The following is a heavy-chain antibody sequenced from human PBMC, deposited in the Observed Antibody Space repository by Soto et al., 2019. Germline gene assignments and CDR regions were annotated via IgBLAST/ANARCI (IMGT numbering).Heavy chain of an antibody. D-gene: IGHD6-13*01. CDR1: GFSLSTSGVG. V-gene: IGHV2-5*02. J-gene: IGHJ3*02. CDR3: VHRMGQQLVSVKHRDGFDI. CDR2: IYWDDDK. Sequence: SGPTLVNPTQTLTLTCTFSGFSLSTSGVGVGWIRQPPGKALEWLALIYWDDDKRYSPSLKSRLTITKDTSKNQVVLTMTNMDPVDTATYFCVHRMGQQLVSVKHRDGFDIWGQGTMVTV.